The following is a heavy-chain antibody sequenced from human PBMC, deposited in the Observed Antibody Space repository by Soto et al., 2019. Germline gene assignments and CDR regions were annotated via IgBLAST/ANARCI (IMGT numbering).Heavy chain of an antibody. V-gene: IGHV3-23*01. CDR2: ISSSGDTT. CDR1: EFTCGGYA. J-gene: IGHJ4*02. CDR3: AKTMVREVISRYFDY. D-gene: IGHD3-10*01. Sequence: GGSMRLSSTAAEFTCGGYAMNWVRQEPGKGLEWVSAISSSGDTTYYADSVKGRFTFSRDNSKNTLYLQMNSLRAEDTAVYYCAKTMVREVISRYFDYWGLGTLVTVSS.